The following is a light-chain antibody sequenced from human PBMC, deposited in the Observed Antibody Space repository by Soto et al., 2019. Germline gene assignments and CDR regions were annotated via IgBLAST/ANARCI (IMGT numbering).Light chain of an antibody. J-gene: IGKJ1*01. Sequence: DIVMTQSPDSLAVSLGERATINCKSSQSVLYSSDNRNYLTWYQQKPGQPPKLLIYGASTRESGVPDRFSGSGSGTDFTLTISSLQAEDVAVYYCQQYYNIPKTFGQGTKVEIK. V-gene: IGKV4-1*01. CDR3: QQYYNIPKT. CDR2: GAS. CDR1: QSVLYSSDNRNY.